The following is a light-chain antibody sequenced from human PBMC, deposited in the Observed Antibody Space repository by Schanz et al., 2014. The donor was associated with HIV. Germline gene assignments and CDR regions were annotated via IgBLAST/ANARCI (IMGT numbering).Light chain of an antibody. J-gene: IGKJ4*01. CDR1: QGIGSY. V-gene: IGKV1-9*01. CDR3: QQLKSFPLT. CDR2: AAS. Sequence: IQLTQSPSSLSASVGGRVTITCRASQGIGSYLGWYPQKPGKPPKFLIYAASILQSGVPSRFSGSGSGTDFTLTISSLQPEDFATYYCQQLKSFPLTFGGGTKVEIK.